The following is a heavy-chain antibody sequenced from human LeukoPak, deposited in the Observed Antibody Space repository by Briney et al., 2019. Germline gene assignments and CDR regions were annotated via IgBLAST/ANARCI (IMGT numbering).Heavy chain of an antibody. CDR3: ARVQIGIYEVDP. CDR2: INPNSGGT. J-gene: IGHJ5*02. CDR1: GYTFTGYY. D-gene: IGHD2/OR15-2a*01. Sequence: ASVKVSCKASGYTFTGYYMHWVRQAPGQGPEWMGWINPNSGGTNYAQKFQGRVTMTRDTSISTAYMELSRLRSDDTAVYYCARVQIGIYEVDPWGQGTLVTVSS. V-gene: IGHV1-2*02.